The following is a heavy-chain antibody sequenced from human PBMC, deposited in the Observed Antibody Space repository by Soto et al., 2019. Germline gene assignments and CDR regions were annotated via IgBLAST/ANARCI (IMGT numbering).Heavy chain of an antibody. CDR3: SKDRRGGRAVLDS. CDR2: ISYDGSSK. D-gene: IGHD2-8*01. J-gene: IGHJ4*02. CDR1: GFSFSNYG. V-gene: IGHV3-30*18. Sequence: GGSLRLSCAASGFSFSNYGMHWVRQAPGKGLEWVAVISYDGSSKYHADSVKGRFTISRDNSKNTLHLQMNSLRAEDTAVYYCSKDRRGGRAVLDSWGQGTPATVSS.